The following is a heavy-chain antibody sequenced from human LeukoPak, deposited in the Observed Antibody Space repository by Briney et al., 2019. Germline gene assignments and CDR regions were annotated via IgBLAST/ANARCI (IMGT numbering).Heavy chain of an antibody. CDR2: INPSGGST. CDR3: ARVAGDYGDSRYFDY. Sequence: ASVKVSCKASGYTFTSYYMHWVRQAPGQGLEWMGIINPSGGSTSYAQKFQGRVTMTRDTSTSTAYMELSSLRSEDTAVYYCARVAGDYGDSRYFDYWGQGTLVTVSS. D-gene: IGHD4-17*01. J-gene: IGHJ4*02. CDR1: GYTFTSYY. V-gene: IGHV1-46*01.